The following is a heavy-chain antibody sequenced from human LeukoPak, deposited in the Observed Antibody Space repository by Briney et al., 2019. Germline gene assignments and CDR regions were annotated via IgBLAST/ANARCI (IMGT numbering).Heavy chain of an antibody. Sequence: PSETLSLTCAVYGGSFSGYYWSWIRQPPGKGLEWIGEINHSGSTNYNPSLKSRVTISVDTSKNQFSLKLSSVTAADTAVYCCARGRVVRGVSSENWFDPWGQGTLVTVSS. CDR1: GGSFSGYY. CDR2: INHSGST. V-gene: IGHV4-34*01. CDR3: ARGRVVRGVSSENWFDP. J-gene: IGHJ5*02. D-gene: IGHD3-10*01.